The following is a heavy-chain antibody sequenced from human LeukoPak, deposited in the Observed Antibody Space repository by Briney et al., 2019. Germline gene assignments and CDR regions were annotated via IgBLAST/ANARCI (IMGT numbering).Heavy chain of an antibody. CDR1: GGSISSDTYY. CDR2: IFHNGDT. CDR3: ARSPRSRVDYVWGSYPDAFDI. V-gene: IGHV4-39*01. D-gene: IGHD3-16*02. J-gene: IGHJ3*02. Sequence: RPSETLSLTCTVSGGSISSDTYYWGWIRQPPGKGLEWIGSIFHNGDTYYNPSLKSRVTISVDTSKNQFSLKLSSVTTADTAVYYCARSPRSRVDYVWGSYPDAFDIWGQGTMVTVSS.